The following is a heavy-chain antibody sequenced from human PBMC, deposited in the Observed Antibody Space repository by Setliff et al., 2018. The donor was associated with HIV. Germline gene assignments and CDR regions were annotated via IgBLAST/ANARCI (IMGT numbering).Heavy chain of an antibody. CDR1: GGSISSGNY. V-gene: IGHV4-61*09. D-gene: IGHD4-17*01. CDR3: GSSRTRSTFDY. Sequence: SETLSLTCTVFGGSISSGNYWSWVRQPAGKGLEWIGHIYTSGTTNYNPSLKIRVTISVGTSKIQFSLRLSSVTAADTAVYYCGSSRTRSTFDYWGQGALVTVSS. J-gene: IGHJ4*02. CDR2: IYTSGTT.